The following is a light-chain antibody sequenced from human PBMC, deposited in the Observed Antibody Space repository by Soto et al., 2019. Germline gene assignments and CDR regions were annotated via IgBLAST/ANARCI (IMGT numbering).Light chain of an antibody. Sequence: DLVMTQSPLSLPVTPGEPASISCRSSQSLLHSNGYNYLDWYLQKPGQSPQLLIYLGSNRASGVPDRFSRSGSGTEFTLKISRVEAEDVGVYYCMQALQTPITFGQGTRLEIK. CDR1: QSLLHSNGYNY. CDR3: MQALQTPIT. J-gene: IGKJ5*01. CDR2: LGS. V-gene: IGKV2-28*01.